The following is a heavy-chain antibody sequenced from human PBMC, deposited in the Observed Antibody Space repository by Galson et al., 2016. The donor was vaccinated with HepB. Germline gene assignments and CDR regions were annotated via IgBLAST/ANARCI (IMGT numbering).Heavy chain of an antibody. Sequence: SETLSLTCTVYGGSFSGYYWSWIRQPPGKGLEWIGEINDSGSTNYNPSLKSRVTISVDTSKNKFSLKVSSVTAADTAVYYCARRPAMTYYYYGMDVWGQGTTVTVSS. J-gene: IGHJ6*02. D-gene: IGHD2-2*01. CDR1: GGSFSGYY. CDR3: ARRPAMTYYYYGMDV. V-gene: IGHV4-34*01. CDR2: INDSGST.